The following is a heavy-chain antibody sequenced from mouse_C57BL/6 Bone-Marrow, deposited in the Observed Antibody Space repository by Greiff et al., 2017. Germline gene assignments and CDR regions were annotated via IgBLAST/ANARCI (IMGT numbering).Heavy chain of an antibody. D-gene: IGHD1-1*01. V-gene: IGHV1-55*01. CDR3: ARGPLRYWYFDV. J-gene: IGHJ1*03. CDR2: IYPGSGST. Sequence: QVHVKQPGAELVKPGASVKMSCKASGYTFTSYWITWVKQRPGQGLEWIGDIYPGSGSTNYNEKFKSKATLTVDTSSSTAYMQLSSLTSEDSAVYYCARGPLRYWYFDVWGTGTTVTVSS. CDR1: GYTFTSYW.